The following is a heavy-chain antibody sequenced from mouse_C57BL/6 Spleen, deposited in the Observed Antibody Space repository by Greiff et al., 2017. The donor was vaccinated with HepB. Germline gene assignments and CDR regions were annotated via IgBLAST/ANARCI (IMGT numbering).Heavy chain of an antibody. V-gene: IGHV1-4*01. D-gene: IGHD1-1*01. J-gene: IGHJ2*03. Sequence: VQLQQSGAELARPGASVKMSCKASGYTFTSYTMHWVKQRPGQGLEWIGYINPSSGNTKYNQKFKDKATLTEDKSSSTAYMQLSSLTSAASAVYCCSRPYSGSNYVVCWGQGASLTVSS. CDR2: INPSSGNT. CDR3: SRPYSGSNYVVC. CDR1: GYTFTSYT.